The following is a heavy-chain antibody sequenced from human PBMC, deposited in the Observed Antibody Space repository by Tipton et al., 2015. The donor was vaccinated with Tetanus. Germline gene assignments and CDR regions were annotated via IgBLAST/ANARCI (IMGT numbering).Heavy chain of an antibody. CDR3: AKLKSRGDSSAIEH. CDR1: GFLISSYA. V-gene: IGHV3-23*01. D-gene: IGHD2-21*02. J-gene: IGHJ4*02. Sequence: SLRLSCAGSGFLISSYAMNWVRQVPGEGLEWVSGVSASGNTNYADSVDGRFTISRDNAKNTTYLQMNSLRAEDTATYYCAKLKSRGDSSAIEHWGQGTLVAVSS. CDR2: VSASGNT.